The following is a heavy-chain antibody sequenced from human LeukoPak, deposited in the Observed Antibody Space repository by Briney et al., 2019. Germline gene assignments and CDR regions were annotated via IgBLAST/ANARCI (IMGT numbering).Heavy chain of an antibody. D-gene: IGHD4-11*01. Sequence: GGSLRLSCAASGFTFSSYAMSWVRQAPGKGLEWVSGITWSGGSTAYADSVKGRFTISRDNAKNSLYLEMNSLRVEDTALYCCVRGGTATTPTKDWGQGTLVIVSS. CDR2: ITWSGGST. J-gene: IGHJ4*02. CDR1: GFTFSSYA. CDR3: VRGGTATTPTKD. V-gene: IGHV3-20*04.